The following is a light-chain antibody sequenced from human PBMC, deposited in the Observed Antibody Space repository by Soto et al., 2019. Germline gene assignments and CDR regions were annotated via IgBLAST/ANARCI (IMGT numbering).Light chain of an antibody. CDR2: EVS. CDR3: NSYREDHPRFYV. J-gene: IGLJ1*01. V-gene: IGLV2-23*02. Sequence: QSVLTQPASVSGSPGQSITISCTGTSSDVGSYNLVSWYQQHPGKAPKLMIYEVSKRPSGVSNRFSGSKSGNTASLTISGLHAEDEADYYCNSYREDHPRFYVFGTGTKVTVL. CDR1: SSDVGSYNL.